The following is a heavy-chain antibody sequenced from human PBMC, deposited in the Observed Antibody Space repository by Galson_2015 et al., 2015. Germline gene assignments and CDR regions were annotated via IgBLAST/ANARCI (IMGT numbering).Heavy chain of an antibody. J-gene: IGHJ4*02. V-gene: IGHV3-33*01. CDR1: GFTFSSYG. CDR2: IWYDGSNK. CDR3: ARDESMSAAGTDY. D-gene: IGHD6-13*01. Sequence: SLRLSCAASGFTFSSYGMHWVRQAPGKGLEWVAVIWYDGSNKYYTDSVKGRFTISRDNSKKTLYLQMNSLRAEDTAVYYCARDESMSAAGTDYWGQGTLFTVSS.